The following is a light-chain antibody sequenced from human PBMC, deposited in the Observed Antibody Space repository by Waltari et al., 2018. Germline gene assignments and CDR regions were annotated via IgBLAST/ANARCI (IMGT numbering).Light chain of an antibody. CDR3: QQYKSYPIT. Sequence: DIQMTQSPSTLSASIGDRVTITCRASQSIAIWLAWYQQKPGKDPKLLIYQASSLESGFASRFSGSGFGTEFTLTISSLQPDDFAVYYCQQYKSYPITVGQGTRLEIK. J-gene: IGKJ5*01. V-gene: IGKV1-5*03. CDR1: QSIAIW. CDR2: QAS.